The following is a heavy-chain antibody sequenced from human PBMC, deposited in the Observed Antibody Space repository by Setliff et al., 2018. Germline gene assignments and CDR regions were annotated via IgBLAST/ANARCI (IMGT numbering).Heavy chain of an antibody. CDR1: GGSISSSSYY. D-gene: IGHD6-13*01. V-gene: IGHV4-39*07. CDR3: ARQQQLVIGSTAYYYYGMDV. CDR2: IYYSGST. J-gene: IGHJ6*02. Sequence: SETLSLTCTVSGGSISSSSYYWGWIRQPPGKGLEWIGIIYYSGSTYYNPSLKSRVTISVDTSKDQFSLKLSSVTAADTAVYYCARQQQLVIGSTAYYYYGMDVWGQGTTVTVSS.